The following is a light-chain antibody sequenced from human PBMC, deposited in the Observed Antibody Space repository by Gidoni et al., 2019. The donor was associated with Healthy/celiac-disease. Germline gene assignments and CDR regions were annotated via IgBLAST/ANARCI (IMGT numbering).Light chain of an antibody. CDR2: DAS. CDR3: QGWT. CDR1: QSISSW. V-gene: IGKV1-5*01. Sequence: GDRVTITCRASQSISSWVAWYQQKPGKAPKLLIYDASSLASGVPSRFSGSGSVTEFTVTISSLQPADFATYYCQGWTFGQGTKVEIK. J-gene: IGKJ1*01.